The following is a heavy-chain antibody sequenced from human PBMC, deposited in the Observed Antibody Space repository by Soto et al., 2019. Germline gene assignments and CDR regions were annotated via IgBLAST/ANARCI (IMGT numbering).Heavy chain of an antibody. J-gene: IGHJ6*02. Sequence: SETLSLTCTVSGASVSSDSDYWSWIRQPPGKGLEWIGYVYYSGSTNSNPSLKSRVTISVDTSKNQFSLRLSSVTAADTAVYYCARTAVLRQKIYYYGLDVCGQGTTVPVAS. CDR1: GASVSSDSDY. D-gene: IGHD5-12*01. V-gene: IGHV4-61*01. CDR3: ARTAVLRQKIYYYGLDV. CDR2: VYYSGST.